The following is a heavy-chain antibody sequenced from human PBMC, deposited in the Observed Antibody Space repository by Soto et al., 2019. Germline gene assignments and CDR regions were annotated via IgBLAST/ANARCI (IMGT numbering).Heavy chain of an antibody. CDR2: IYYSGST. Sequence: PSETLSLTCTVSGGSISSSSYYWGWIRQPPGKGLEWIGSIYYSGSTYYNPSLKSRVTISVDTSKNQFSLKLSSVTAADTAVYYCARDLMNYDFWSGPRSGYYYYMDVWGKGTTVTVSS. D-gene: IGHD3-3*01. CDR1: GGSISSSSYY. J-gene: IGHJ6*03. V-gene: IGHV4-39*07. CDR3: ARDLMNYDFWSGPRSGYYYYMDV.